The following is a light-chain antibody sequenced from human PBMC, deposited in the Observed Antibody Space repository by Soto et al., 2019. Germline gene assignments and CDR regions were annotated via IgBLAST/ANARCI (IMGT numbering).Light chain of an antibody. Sequence: LTQPPSASGSPGQSVTISCTGTSSDVGGYNYVSWYQQHPGKAPKLMIYEVSKRPSGVPDRFSGSKSGNTASLTVSGLQAEDEADYYCSSYAGSNNFGVVFGGGTQLTVL. V-gene: IGLV2-8*01. CDR1: SSDVGGYNY. CDR3: SSYAGSNNFGVV. J-gene: IGLJ2*01. CDR2: EVS.